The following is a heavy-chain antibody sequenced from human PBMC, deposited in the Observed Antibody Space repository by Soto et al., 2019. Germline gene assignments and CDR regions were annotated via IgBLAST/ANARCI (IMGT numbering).Heavy chain of an antibody. V-gene: IGHV3-48*01. CDR1: GLTFSSYS. J-gene: IGHJ6*02. CDR3: ASGEESRYYYYGMDV. CDR2: ISSSSSTI. Sequence: GGSLRLSCAASGLTFSSYSMNWVRQAPGKGLEWVSYISSSSSTIYYADSVKGRFTISRDNAKNSLYLQMNSLRAEDTAVYYCASGEESRYYYYGMDVWGQGTMVTVSS.